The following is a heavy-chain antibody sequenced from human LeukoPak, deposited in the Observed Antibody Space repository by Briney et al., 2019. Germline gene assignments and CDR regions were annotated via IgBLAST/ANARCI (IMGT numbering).Heavy chain of an antibody. CDR1: GGSISSSSYY. CDR3: AGGGEYYYDSSGPMEDY. J-gene: IGHJ4*02. Sequence: PSETLSLTCTVSGGSISSSSYYWGWIRQPPGKGLEWIGNIYYGGSTYYNPSLKSRVTISVDTSKNQFSLKLSSVTAADTAVYYCAGGGEYYYDSSGPMEDYWGQGTLVTVSS. D-gene: IGHD3-22*01. V-gene: IGHV4-39*07. CDR2: IYYGGST.